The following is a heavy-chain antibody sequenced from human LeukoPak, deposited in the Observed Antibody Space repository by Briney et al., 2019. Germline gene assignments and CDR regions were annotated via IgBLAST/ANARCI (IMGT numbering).Heavy chain of an antibody. CDR1: GFTFSSSA. J-gene: IGHJ4*02. CDR3: AKDLGGWGQWLVLDY. CDR2: ISGSGGST. V-gene: IGHV3-23*01. D-gene: IGHD6-19*01. Sequence: GGSLRLSCAASGFTFSSSAMSWVRQAPGKGLEWVSAISGSGGSTYYADSVKGRFTISRENSKNTLYLQMNSLRAEDTAVYYCAKDLGGWGQWLVLDYWGQGTLVTVSS.